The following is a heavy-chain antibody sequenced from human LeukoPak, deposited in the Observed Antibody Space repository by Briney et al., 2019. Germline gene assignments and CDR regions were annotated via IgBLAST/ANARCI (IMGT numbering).Heavy chain of an antibody. CDR2: ISGSGGST. D-gene: IGHD2-21*02. CDR1: GFTVSSNY. CDR3: AKDRFGIVVVTAILDY. Sequence: GGSLRLSCAASGFTVSSNYMSWVRQAPGKGLEWVSAISGSGGSTYYADSVKGRFTISRDNSKNTLYLQMNSLRAEDTAVYYCAKDRFGIVVVTAILDYWGQGTLVTVSS. J-gene: IGHJ4*02. V-gene: IGHV3-23*01.